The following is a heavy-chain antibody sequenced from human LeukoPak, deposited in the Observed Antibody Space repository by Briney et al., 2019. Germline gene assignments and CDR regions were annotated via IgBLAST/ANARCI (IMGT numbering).Heavy chain of an antibody. V-gene: IGHV1-69*05. Sequence: SVKVSCKASVGTFSSYTISWVRQAPGQGLEWMGRIIPLFGTANYAQKFRGRVTITTEEYTRTPAMALTSLRSEDTAVYYCASTEVAGTWYWGQETLVTVSS. CDR1: VGTFSSYT. CDR3: ASTEVAGTWY. D-gene: IGHD6-19*01. J-gene: IGHJ4*02. CDR2: IIPLFGTA.